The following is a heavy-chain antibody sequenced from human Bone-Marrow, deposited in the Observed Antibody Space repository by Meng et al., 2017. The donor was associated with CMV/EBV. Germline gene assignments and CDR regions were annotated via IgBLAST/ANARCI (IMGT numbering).Heavy chain of an antibody. V-gene: IGHV1-69*05. Sequence: KVSCKASGGTFSSYAISWVRQAPGQGLEWMGGIIPIFGTANYAQKFQGRVTITTDESTSTAYMELSSLRSEDTAVYYCARPRGTVTTYVVENYYYGMDVWGQGTTVTVSS. J-gene: IGHJ6*02. D-gene: IGHD4-17*01. CDR3: ARPRGTVTTYVVENYYYGMDV. CDR2: IIPIFGTA. CDR1: GGTFSSYA.